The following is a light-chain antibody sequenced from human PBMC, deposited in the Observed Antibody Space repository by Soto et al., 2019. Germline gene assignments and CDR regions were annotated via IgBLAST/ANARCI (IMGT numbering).Light chain of an antibody. CDR1: SSDVGGYNY. Sequence: QSVLTQPASVSGSPGQSSTISCTGTSSDVGGYNYVSWYQQYPGKAPKLMIYDVSNRPSGVSNRFSGSKSGNTASLTISGLQAEDEADYYCSSYSSSSTPNYAFGIGTKVTVL. CDR3: SSYSSSSTPNYA. J-gene: IGLJ1*01. CDR2: DVS. V-gene: IGLV2-14*01.